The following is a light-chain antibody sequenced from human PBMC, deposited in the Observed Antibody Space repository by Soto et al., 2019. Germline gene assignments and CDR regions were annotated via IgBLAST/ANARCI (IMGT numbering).Light chain of an antibody. V-gene: IGKV1-39*01. CDR1: QSINTY. Sequence: DIQMTQSPSSLSASVGDRVTITCRASQSINTYLNWYQQKPGKAPNILIYVASTVQSGVPSRFRGRSSRTDFTLSIDNFRPEDFATYYQQHSHSTTPPAIGGGTKVELK. CDR2: VAS. CDR3: QHSHSTTPPA. J-gene: IGKJ4*01.